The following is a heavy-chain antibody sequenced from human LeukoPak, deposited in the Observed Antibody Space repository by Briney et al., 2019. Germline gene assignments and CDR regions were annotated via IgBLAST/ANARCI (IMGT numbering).Heavy chain of an antibody. V-gene: IGHV4-61*02. J-gene: IGHJ4*02. D-gene: IGHD6-19*01. CDR2: IYSTGSS. CDR1: GGSISSGSYY. Sequence: PSETLSFTCTVSGGSISSGSYYWSWIRQPAGKGLEWIGRIYSTGSSNYNPSLKSRVSISMDTSKNQFSLKLTSATAADTAMYYCAGSSQWLALDYWGQGALVTVSS. CDR3: AGSSQWLALDY.